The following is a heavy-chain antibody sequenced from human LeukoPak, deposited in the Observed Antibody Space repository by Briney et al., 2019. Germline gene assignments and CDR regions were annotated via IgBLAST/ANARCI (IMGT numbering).Heavy chain of an antibody. CDR2: IYYSGST. V-gene: IGHV4-39*07. D-gene: IGHD3-22*01. J-gene: IGHJ4*02. CDR1: GASISGSRYY. CDR3: AREKLYYYDSSGISY. Sequence: PSETLSLTCTVSGASISGSRYYWGWIRQPPGKGLEWIGSIYYSGSTYYNPSLKSRVTISVDTSKNQFSLKLSSVTAADTAVYYCAREKLYYYDSSGISYWGQGTLVTVSS.